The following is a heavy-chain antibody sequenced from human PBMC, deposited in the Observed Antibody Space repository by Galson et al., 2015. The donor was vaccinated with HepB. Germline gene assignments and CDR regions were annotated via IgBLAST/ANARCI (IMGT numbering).Heavy chain of an antibody. CDR3: ARPSRAAASSFYGLDV. CDR2: INSNTGNP. Sequence: SVKISCKASGYNFTSYAMNWVRQAPGQGLEWMGWINSNTGNPTYAQVFTGRFVFSLDTSVSTAYLQISNLKPEDTAVYYCARPSRAAASSFYGLDVWGQGTTVTVSS. CDR1: GYNFTSYA. D-gene: IGHD6-13*01. J-gene: IGHJ6*02. V-gene: IGHV7-4-1*02.